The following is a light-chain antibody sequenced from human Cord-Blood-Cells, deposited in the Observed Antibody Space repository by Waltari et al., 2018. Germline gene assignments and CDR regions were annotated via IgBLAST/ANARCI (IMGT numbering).Light chain of an antibody. CDR2: AAS. V-gene: IGKV1-39*01. CDR1: QSISSY. CDR3: QQSYSTPYT. J-gene: IGKJ2*01. Sequence: DIQMTQSPSSLSASVGDRVTTTSRASQSISSYLNWYQQKPGKAPKLLIYAASSLQSGVPSRFSGSGSGTDFTLTISSLQPEDVATYYCQQSYSTPYTFGQGTKLEIK.